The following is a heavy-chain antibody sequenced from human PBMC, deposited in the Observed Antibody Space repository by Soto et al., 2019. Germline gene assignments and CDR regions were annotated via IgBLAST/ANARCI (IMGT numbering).Heavy chain of an antibody. CDR2: IIPSFATG. J-gene: IGHJ6*02. CDR3: ARSYYGSGSYWFYGMDV. D-gene: IGHD3-10*01. V-gene: IGHV1-69*06. CDR1: GGTFGNSA. Sequence: QVQLVQSGAEVKKPGSSVKVSCKASGGTFGNSAISWVRQAPGQGLEWMGGIIPSFATGNSAPEFQGRLTMTADKSTTTGYMELSSLRSEDTAVYYCARSYYGSGSYWFYGMDVWGQGTTVTVSS.